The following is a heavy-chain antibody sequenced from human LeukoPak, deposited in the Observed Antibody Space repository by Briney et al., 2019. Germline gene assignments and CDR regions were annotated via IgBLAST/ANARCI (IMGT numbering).Heavy chain of an antibody. CDR3: AGETGDAAFDI. CDR2: IYATGNT. V-gene: IGHV3-53*01. Sequence: GGSLRLSCAASGFSISNYYMFWARQAPGKGLEWVSVIYATGNTYYANSVKGRFTISRDNSENTLYLQMNSLRVGDTAVYYCAGETGDAAFDIWGQGTMVTVSS. J-gene: IGHJ3*02. CDR1: GFSISNYY. D-gene: IGHD7-27*01.